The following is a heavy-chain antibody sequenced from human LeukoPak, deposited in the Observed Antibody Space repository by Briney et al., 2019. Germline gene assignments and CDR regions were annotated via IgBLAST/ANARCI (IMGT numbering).Heavy chain of an antibody. CDR1: GFTFSTYS. V-gene: IGHV3-21*04. D-gene: IGHD5-24*01. CDR3: AKDSGSTVEYYFDY. J-gene: IGHJ4*02. CDR2: ITSRSTYK. Sequence: GGSLRLSCAASGFTFSTYSMNWVRQAPGKGLEWVSFITSRSTYKYYADSVQGRFTISRDNTKNTLYLQMNSLRAEGTAVYYCAKDSGSTVEYYFDYWGQGTLVTVSS.